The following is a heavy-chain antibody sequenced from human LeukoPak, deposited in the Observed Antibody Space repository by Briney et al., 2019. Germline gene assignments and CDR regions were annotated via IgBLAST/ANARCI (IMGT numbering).Heavy chain of an antibody. V-gene: IGHV4-39*07. CDR2: IYYSGST. J-gene: IGHJ4*02. D-gene: IGHD5-12*01. Sequence: PSETLSLTCTVSGGSISSSSYYWGWIRQPPGKGLEWIGSIYYSGSTYYNPSLKSRVTISVDTSKNQFSLKLSSVTAADTAVYYCARGMRYSGYDQSEFDYWGQGTLVTVSS. CDR1: GGSISSSSYY. CDR3: ARGMRYSGYDQSEFDY.